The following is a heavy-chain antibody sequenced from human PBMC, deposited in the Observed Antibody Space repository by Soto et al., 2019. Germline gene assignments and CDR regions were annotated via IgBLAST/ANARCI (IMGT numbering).Heavy chain of an antibody. CDR3: VRDSHGDY. CDR2: IDHDGPT. Sequence: EVQLVESGGGLVQPGGSLRLSCAGSGFTFGNYWMHWVRQAPGKGLEWVSRIDHDGPTDYADSVRGRFTISTDKAENTLYLPLNSLMTKDMVVYYGVRDSHGDYWGQGTLVTVSS. CDR1: GFTFGNYW. J-gene: IGHJ4*02. V-gene: IGHV3-74*01.